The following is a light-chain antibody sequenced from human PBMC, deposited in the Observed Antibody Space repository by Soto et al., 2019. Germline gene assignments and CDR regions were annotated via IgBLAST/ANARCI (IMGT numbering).Light chain of an antibody. Sequence: IVLTQSPATLALSPGDRATLSCGASQYITTSFVAWYQKKPGLAPRLLIFDVSRRATGIPDRFSGSRSGTDFTLTIWRLEPEDSAVYYCQHFGDSPTFGGGTKVEIK. CDR3: QHFGDSPT. V-gene: IGKV3D-20*01. CDR2: DVS. J-gene: IGKJ4*01. CDR1: QYITTSF.